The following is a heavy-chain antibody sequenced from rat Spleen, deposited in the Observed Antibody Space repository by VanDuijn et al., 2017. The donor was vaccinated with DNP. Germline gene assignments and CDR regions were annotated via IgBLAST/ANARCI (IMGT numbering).Heavy chain of an antibody. D-gene: IGHD1-11*01. CDR2: ISPSGGST. J-gene: IGHJ2*01. CDR3: ARNYGGYRPWDY. CDR1: GFTFSNYG. Sequence: EVLLVESGGGLVQPGRSLKLSCAASGFTFSNYGMAWVRQAPTKGLEWVASISPSGGSTYYRDSVKGRFTISRDNAKNTLYLQMKSLRSEDTATYYCARNYGGYRPWDYWGQGVMVTVSS. V-gene: IGHV5S13*01.